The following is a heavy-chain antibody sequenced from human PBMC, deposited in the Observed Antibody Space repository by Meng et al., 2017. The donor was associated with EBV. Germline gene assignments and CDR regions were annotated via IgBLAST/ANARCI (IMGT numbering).Heavy chain of an antibody. V-gene: IGHV1-69*01. J-gene: IGHJ4*02. CDR3: ASESGRGYTPDY. D-gene: IGHD3-10*01. CDR1: VGPCRYHA. CDR2: FLPRFGAP. Sequence: QVQWLTAGAEDTKPWSSVTVCCKSLVGPCRYHAFSWVRQAPGHGLEWLGGFLPRFGAPNYAQKFRGRVKITADESTSTHYMDLSSLRSEDTAIYYCASESGRGYTPDYWGQGTLVTVSS.